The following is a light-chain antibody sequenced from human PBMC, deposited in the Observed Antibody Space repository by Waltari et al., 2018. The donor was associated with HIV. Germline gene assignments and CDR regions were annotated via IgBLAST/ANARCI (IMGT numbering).Light chain of an antibody. CDR1: TSDIGDYNY. CDR2: DVT. V-gene: IGLV2-14*01. Sequence: QSALTQPASVSASRGQSITISCPGTTSDIGDYNYVSWYQQLPGKAPKLMIFDVTKRPSGVSNRFSGSKSGNTASLTISGLQAEDEADYYCSSYSTRTTFVIFGGGTKLTV. CDR3: SSYSTRTTFVI. J-gene: IGLJ2*01.